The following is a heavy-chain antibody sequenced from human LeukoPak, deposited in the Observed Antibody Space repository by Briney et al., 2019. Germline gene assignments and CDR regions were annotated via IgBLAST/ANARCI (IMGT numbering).Heavy chain of an antibody. D-gene: IGHD1-26*01. Sequence: GPSVYLSRTFSGSALTVISMRWVRHGPGKGLGRMGGSDPEHGERIYDQKYRGRVTMTEDTNTDTDYMELSSLRPEDTAVYCCATSSYGWYFFDYWGQETLVTVFS. CDR2: SDPEHGER. CDR3: ATSSYGWYFFDY. J-gene: IGHJ4*02. CDR1: GSALTVIS. V-gene: IGHV1-24*01.